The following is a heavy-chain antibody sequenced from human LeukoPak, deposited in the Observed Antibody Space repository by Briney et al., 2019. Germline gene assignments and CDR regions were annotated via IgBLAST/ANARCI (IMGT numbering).Heavy chain of an antibody. CDR3: ARDGDSGYDRDFDY. J-gene: IGHJ4*02. V-gene: IGHV3-21*01. CDR1: GFTFSSYS. Sequence: PGGSLRLSCAASGFTFSSYSMNWVRQAPGKGLEWVSSISSSSSYIYYADSEKGRFTISRDNAKNSLYLQMNSLRAEDTAVYYCARDGDSGYDRDFDYWGQGTLVTVSS. D-gene: IGHD5-12*01. CDR2: ISSSSSYI.